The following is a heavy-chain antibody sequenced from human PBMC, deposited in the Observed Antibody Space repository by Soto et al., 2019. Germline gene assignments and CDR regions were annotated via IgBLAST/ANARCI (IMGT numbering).Heavy chain of an antibody. CDR2: ISYDGSNK. V-gene: IGHV3-30-3*01. D-gene: IGHD2-21*01. Sequence: PGLPLRLSWAAVWVTFSDLARHWVRQAPGKGLEWVAVISYDGSNKYYADSVKGRFTISRDNSKNTLYLQMNSLRAEDTAVYYCAELWTHWGQGTLVTVSS. CDR1: WVTFSDLA. J-gene: IGHJ1*01. CDR3: AELWTH.